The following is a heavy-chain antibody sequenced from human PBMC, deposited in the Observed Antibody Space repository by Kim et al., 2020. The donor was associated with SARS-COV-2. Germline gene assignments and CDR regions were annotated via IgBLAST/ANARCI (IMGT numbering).Heavy chain of an antibody. J-gene: IGHJ6*02. D-gene: IGHD3-3*01. CDR3: AKGSGTYDFWSGYLDPDYYYYYGMDV. Sequence: GGSLRLSCAASGFTFSSYGMHWVRQAPGKGLEWVAVISYDGSNKYYADSVKGRITISRDNSKNTLYLQMNSLRAEDTAVYYCAKGSGTYDFWSGYLDPDYYYYYGMDVWGQGTTVTVSS. CDR1: GFTFSSYG. CDR2: ISYDGSNK. V-gene: IGHV3-30*18.